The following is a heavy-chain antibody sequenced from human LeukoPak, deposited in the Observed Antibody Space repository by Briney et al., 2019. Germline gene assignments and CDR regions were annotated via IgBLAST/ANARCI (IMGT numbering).Heavy chain of an antibody. CDR3: SRDYGDYKGDY. CDR2: IRSKAYGGTT. V-gene: IGHV3-49*04. J-gene: IGHJ4*02. D-gene: IGHD4-17*01. CDR1: GFTFGDYA. Sequence: GRSLRLSCAASGFTFGDYAVIWVRQAPGKGLEWVGLIRSKAYGGTTEYAASVKGRFTISRDDSKSSAYLQMNSLKTEDTAVYYCSRDYGDYKGDYWGQGTLVTVSS.